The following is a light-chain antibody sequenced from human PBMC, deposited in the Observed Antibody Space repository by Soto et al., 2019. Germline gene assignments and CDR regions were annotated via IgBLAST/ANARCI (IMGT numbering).Light chain of an antibody. CDR1: QSISSW. Sequence: DIQMTQSPSTLSASVGDRVTITCRASQSISSWLAWYQKKPGKAPKLLIYDASSLESGVPSRFSGSGSGTEFTLTISSLQPDDLATYYCQQYNSYSWTFGQGTKVEIK. V-gene: IGKV1-5*01. CDR3: QQYNSYSWT. J-gene: IGKJ1*01. CDR2: DAS.